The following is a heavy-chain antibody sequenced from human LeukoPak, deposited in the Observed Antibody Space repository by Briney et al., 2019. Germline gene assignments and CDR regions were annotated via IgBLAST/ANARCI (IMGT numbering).Heavy chain of an antibody. Sequence: GASVKVSCKASGYTFTSSYIHWVRQAPGQGLEWMGIINPSAGSTSYAQKFQGRVITTRDMSTSTVYMELSSLRSDDTAMYYCARHTDIWGQGTMVTVSS. CDR1: GYTFTSSY. V-gene: IGHV1-46*01. CDR2: INPSAGST. J-gene: IGHJ3*02. CDR3: ARHTDI.